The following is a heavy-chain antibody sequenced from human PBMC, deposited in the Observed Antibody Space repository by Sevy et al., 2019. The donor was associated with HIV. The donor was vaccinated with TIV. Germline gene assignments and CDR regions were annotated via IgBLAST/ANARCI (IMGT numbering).Heavy chain of an antibody. Sequence: GGSLRLSCAASGFTFSSYGMHWVRQAPGKGLEWVAVIWYDGSNKNYADSVKGRFTISRDNSKNKFYLQMSSLRTEDTAIYYCARGLAALPGYYYGMDVWGQGTTVTVSS. CDR2: IWYDGSNK. CDR3: ARGLAALPGYYYGMDV. D-gene: IGHD6-6*01. V-gene: IGHV3-33*01. J-gene: IGHJ6*02. CDR1: GFTFSSYG.